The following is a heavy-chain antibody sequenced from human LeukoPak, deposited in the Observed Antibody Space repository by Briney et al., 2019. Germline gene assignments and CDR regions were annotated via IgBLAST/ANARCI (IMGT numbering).Heavy chain of an antibody. CDR2: ISYDGSNK. Sequence: GGSLRLSCAASGLTFSSYAMSWVRQAPGKGLEWVAVISYDGSNKYYADSVKGRFTISRDNSKNTLYLQMNSLRAEDTAVYYCARGRYCSSTSCSFDYWGQGTLVTVSS. CDR1: GLTFSSYA. V-gene: IGHV3-30-3*01. J-gene: IGHJ4*02. CDR3: ARGRYCSSTSCSFDY. D-gene: IGHD2-2*01.